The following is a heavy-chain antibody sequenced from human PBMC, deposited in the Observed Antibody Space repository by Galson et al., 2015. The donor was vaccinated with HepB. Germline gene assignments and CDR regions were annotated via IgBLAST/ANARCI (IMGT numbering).Heavy chain of an antibody. CDR3: ARVYSPTYDFWSGIPGWFDP. Sequence: SETLSLTCTVSGGSISSYYWSWIRQPPGKGLEWIGYIYYSGSTNYNPSLKSRVTISVDTSKNQFSLKLNSVTAADTAVYYCARVYSPTYDFWSGIPGWFDPWGQGTLVTVSS. CDR2: IYYSGST. V-gene: IGHV4-59*01. D-gene: IGHD3-3*01. J-gene: IGHJ5*02. CDR1: GGSISSYY.